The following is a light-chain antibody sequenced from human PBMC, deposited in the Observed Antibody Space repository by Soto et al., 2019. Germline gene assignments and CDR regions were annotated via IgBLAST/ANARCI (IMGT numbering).Light chain of an antibody. Sequence: EFVLTQSPGTLSLSPGERATLSCRASQTVRNNYLAWYQQKPGQAPRLLIYDASSRATGIPDRFSGSGSGADFTLTISSLEPEDSAVYYCQQRYNWPPITFGQGTRLEIK. CDR1: QTVRNNY. CDR3: QQRYNWPPIT. V-gene: IGKV3D-20*02. J-gene: IGKJ5*01. CDR2: DAS.